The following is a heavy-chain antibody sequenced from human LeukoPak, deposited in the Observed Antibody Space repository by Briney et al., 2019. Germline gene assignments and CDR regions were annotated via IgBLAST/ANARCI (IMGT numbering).Heavy chain of an antibody. Sequence: SVKVSCKASGGTFSRYAISWGRQAPGQGLEWMGGIIPIFGTANYAQKFQGRVTITTDESTSTAYMELSSLRSEETAVYYCARGTYYYGSGSSIYYYYYMDVWGKGTTVTVSS. V-gene: IGHV1-69*05. CDR2: IIPIFGTA. CDR1: GGTFSRYA. CDR3: ARGTYYYGSGSSIYYYYYMDV. D-gene: IGHD3-10*01. J-gene: IGHJ6*03.